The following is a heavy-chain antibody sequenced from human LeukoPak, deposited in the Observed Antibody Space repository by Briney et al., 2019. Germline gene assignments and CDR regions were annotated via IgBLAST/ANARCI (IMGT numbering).Heavy chain of an antibody. CDR2: INPNSGGT. CDR3: ARNERGSGWYGVYYYYMDV. Sequence: ASVKVSCKASGYTFTGYYMHWVRQAPGQGLEWMGWINPNSGGTNHAQKFQGRVTMTRDTSISTAYMELSRLRSDDTAVYYCARNERGSGWYGVYYYYMDVWGKGTTVTVSS. D-gene: IGHD6-19*01. V-gene: IGHV1-2*02. J-gene: IGHJ6*03. CDR1: GYTFTGYY.